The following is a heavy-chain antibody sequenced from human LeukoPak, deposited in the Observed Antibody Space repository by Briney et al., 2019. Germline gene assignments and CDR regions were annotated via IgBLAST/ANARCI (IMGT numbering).Heavy chain of an antibody. V-gene: IGHV3-7*01. J-gene: IGHJ4*02. CDR2: IKQDGSEK. D-gene: IGHD3-22*01. CDR3: ARDHPYYYDSSGYHYGYLKGGFDY. CDR1: GFTFSSYW. Sequence: GGSLRLSCAASGFTFSSYWMSWVRQAPGKGLEWVANIKQDGSEKYYVDSVKGRFTISRDNAKNSLCLQMNSLRAEDTAVYDCARDHPYYYDSSGYHYGYLKGGFDYWGQGTLVTVSS.